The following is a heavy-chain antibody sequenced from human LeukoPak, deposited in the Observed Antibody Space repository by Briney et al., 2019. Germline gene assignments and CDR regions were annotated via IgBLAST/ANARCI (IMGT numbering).Heavy chain of an antibody. Sequence: GGSLRLSCAASGFTFSSYAMTWVRQAPGKGLEWVSALSGSGGSTYYADSVKGRFTMSRDNSKNTLYLQMYSLRAEDTAVYYCAKHIGGWFFDYWGQGTLVTVSS. D-gene: IGHD6-19*01. CDR1: GFTFSSYA. J-gene: IGHJ4*02. CDR3: AKHIGGWFFDY. CDR2: LSGSGGST. V-gene: IGHV3-23*01.